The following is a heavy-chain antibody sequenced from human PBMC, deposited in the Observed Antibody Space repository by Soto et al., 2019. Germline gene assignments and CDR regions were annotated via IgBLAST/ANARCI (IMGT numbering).Heavy chain of an antibody. V-gene: IGHV4-59*08. CDR2: IYYSGST. CDR3: ARHHDS. Sequence: PLGTLSLTRPFLGGPIKCYYWSWIRQPPGKGLEWIGYIYYSGSTNYNPSLKSRVTISVDTSKNQFSLKLSSVTAADTAVYYCARHHDSWGHGTLVTVSS. J-gene: IGHJ5*01. CDR1: GGPIKCYY.